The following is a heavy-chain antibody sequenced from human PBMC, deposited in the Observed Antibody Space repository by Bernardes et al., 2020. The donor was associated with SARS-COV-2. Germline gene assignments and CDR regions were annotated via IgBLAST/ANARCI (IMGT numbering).Heavy chain of an antibody. V-gene: IGHV3-7*01. CDR1: GFTFSNYW. Sequence: GGSLRLSCAASGFTFSNYWLRWVRQAPGKGLEGVANIRHDGNDKYYVHSVKDRFTISRDNAKNSLYLQMNILRAEDTAVYYCVTDMGRRHGYWGQGTLVTVSS. J-gene: IGHJ4*02. CDR3: VTDMGRRHGY. D-gene: IGHD2-15*01. CDR2: IRHDGNDK.